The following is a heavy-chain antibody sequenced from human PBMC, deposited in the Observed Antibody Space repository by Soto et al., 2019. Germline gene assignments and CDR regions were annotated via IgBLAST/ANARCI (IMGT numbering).Heavy chain of an antibody. D-gene: IGHD2-2*01. Sequence: SETLSLTCDVSGYSISSGYYWGWIRQPPGKGLEWIGSIYHTGRTYYNLSLKRRVTISVDTSNNQFSLKLSSVTAADTAVYYCARDFPYCTTTNCQGWFDPWGQGTLVTVSS. CDR1: GYSISSGYY. J-gene: IGHJ5*02. V-gene: IGHV4-38-2*02. CDR2: IYHTGRT. CDR3: ARDFPYCTTTNCQGWFDP.